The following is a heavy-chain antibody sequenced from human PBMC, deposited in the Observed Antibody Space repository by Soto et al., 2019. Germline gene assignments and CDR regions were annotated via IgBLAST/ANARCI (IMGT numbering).Heavy chain of an antibody. CDR3: ARHPTADYDILGYGMDV. CDR1: GGSISSSSYY. CDR2: IYYSGST. D-gene: IGHD3-9*01. J-gene: IGHJ6*02. V-gene: IGHV4-39*01. Sequence: SETLSLTCTVSGGSISSSSYYWGWIRQPPGKGLEWIGSIYYSGSTYYNPSLKSRVTISVDTSKNQFSLKLSSVTAADTAVYYCARHPTADYDILGYGMDVWGQGTTVTVSS.